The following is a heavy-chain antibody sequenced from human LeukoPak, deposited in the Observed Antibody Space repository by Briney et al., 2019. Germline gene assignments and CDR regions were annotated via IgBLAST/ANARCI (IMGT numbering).Heavy chain of an antibody. D-gene: IGHD1-1*01. CDR2: ISYDGSNK. Sequence: PGRSLRLSCAASGFTFSSYGMHWVRQAPGKGLEWVAVISYDGSNKYYADSVKGRFTISRDNSKNTLYLQMNSLRAEDTAVYYCARDPTGTTGVDYWGQGTLVTVSS. V-gene: IGHV3-30*03. J-gene: IGHJ4*02. CDR1: GFTFSSYG. CDR3: ARDPTGTTGVDY.